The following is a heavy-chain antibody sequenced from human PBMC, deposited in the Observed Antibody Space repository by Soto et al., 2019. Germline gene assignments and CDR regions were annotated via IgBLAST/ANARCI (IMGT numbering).Heavy chain of an antibody. CDR3: AREYYYDSSGYYDY. CDR1: GYTFTGYY. J-gene: IGHJ4*02. D-gene: IGHD3-22*01. CDR2: INPNSGGT. Sequence: ASVKVSCKASGYTFTGYYMHWVRQAPGQGLEWMGWINPNSGGTNYAQKFQGWVTMTRDTSISTAYMELSRLRSDDTAVYYCAREYYYDSSGYYDYWGQGTLVTVSS. V-gene: IGHV1-2*04.